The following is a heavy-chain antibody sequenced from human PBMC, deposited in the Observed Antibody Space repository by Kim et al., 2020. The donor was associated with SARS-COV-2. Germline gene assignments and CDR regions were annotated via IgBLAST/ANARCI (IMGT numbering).Heavy chain of an antibody. Sequence: ASVKVSCKASGYSFTTYYIHWARQAPGQGLEWMGIINPNGGTTRYAQKFQGRVTMTRDTSTSTVYMELNSLRSQDTAVYYCARDMEDIAIVVAATSPLLDWGQGTLVTVSS. J-gene: IGHJ4*02. D-gene: IGHD2-15*01. CDR1: GYSFTTYY. V-gene: IGHV1-46*01. CDR2: INPNGGTT. CDR3: ARDMEDIAIVVAATSPLLD.